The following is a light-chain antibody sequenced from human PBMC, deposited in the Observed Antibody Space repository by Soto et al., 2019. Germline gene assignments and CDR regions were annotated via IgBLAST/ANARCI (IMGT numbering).Light chain of an antibody. V-gene: IGKV1-5*03. Sequence: DIQMTQSPSTLSASVRDRVTITCRASQSIVTGLAWYQQKPGKAPKLLIYKASSLESGVPSRFSGSGSGTEFTLTISSLQPDDFATYYCQQYNSPTWTFGQGTKVEIK. CDR3: QQYNSPTWT. J-gene: IGKJ1*01. CDR1: QSIVTG. CDR2: KAS.